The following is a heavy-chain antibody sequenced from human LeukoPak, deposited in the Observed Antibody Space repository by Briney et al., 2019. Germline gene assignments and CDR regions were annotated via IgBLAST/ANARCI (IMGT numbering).Heavy chain of an antibody. CDR3: ARVVVGEARGYFDF. J-gene: IGHJ4*02. V-gene: IGHV4-34*01. CDR1: GGSFSGYY. D-gene: IGHD3-10*01. Sequence: SSETLSLTCAVYGGSFSGYYWSRIRQPPGRGLERIGEINHSGSTNYNPSLKSQVTISVDTSKNQFSLKLSSVTAADTAVYYCARVVVGEARGYFDFWGQGTLVTVSS. CDR2: INHSGST.